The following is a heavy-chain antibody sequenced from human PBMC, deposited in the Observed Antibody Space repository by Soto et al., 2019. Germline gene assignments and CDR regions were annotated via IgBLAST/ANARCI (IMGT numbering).Heavy chain of an antibody. D-gene: IGHD3-3*01. J-gene: IGHJ6*02. V-gene: IGHV1-69*13. CDR3: AREDSWDFWSGYPHYYYYGMDV. CDR2: IIPIFGTA. CDR1: GGTFSSYA. Sequence: SLKVSCNASGGTFSSYAISWVRQAPGQGLEWMGGIIPIFGTANYAQKFQGRVTITADESTSTAYMELSSLRSEDTAVYYCAREDSWDFWSGYPHYYYYGMDVWGQGTTVTVS.